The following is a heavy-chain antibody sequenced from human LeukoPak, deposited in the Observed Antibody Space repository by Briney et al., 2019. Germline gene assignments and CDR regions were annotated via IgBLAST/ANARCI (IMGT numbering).Heavy chain of an antibody. CDR3: ARYGWRVVVPAAIRAFGGWFDP. CDR1: GYTFTGYY. J-gene: IGHJ5*02. Sequence: GASVKVSCKASGYTFTGYYMHWVRQAPGQGLEWMGWINPNSGGTNYAQKFQGRVTMTRDTSISTAYMELSRLRSDDTAVYYCARYGWRVVVPAAIRAFGGWFDPWGQGTLVTVSS. V-gene: IGHV1-2*02. D-gene: IGHD2-2*02. CDR2: INPNSGGT.